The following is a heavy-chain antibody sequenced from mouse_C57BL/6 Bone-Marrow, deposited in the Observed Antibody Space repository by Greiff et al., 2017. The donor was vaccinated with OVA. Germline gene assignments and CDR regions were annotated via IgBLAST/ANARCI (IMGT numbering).Heavy chain of an antibody. D-gene: IGHD1-1*01. CDR1: GFTFTDYY. J-gene: IGHJ1*03. CDR2: IRNKANGYTT. CDR3: ARECYYTTYFDV. Sequence: EVMLVESGGGLVQPGGSLSLSCAASGFTFTDYYMSWVRQPPGKALEWLGFIRNKANGYTTEYSASVKGRFTISRDNYQSILYLQMNALRAEDSATYYCARECYYTTYFDVWGTGPTVTVSS. V-gene: IGHV7-3*01.